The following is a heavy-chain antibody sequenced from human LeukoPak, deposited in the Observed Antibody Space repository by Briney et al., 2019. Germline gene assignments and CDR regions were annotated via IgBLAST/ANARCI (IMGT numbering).Heavy chain of an antibody. V-gene: IGHV1-46*01. Sequence: ASVKVSCKASGYTFTSFHMHWVRQAPGQGLEWMGMIIPSDGSTSSAQKFQGRVTMTRDTSTSTVYMELSSLRPEDTAAIYCARDSSGWTVDYWGEGTLVTVSA. D-gene: IGHD6-19*01. J-gene: IGHJ4*02. CDR1: GYTFTSFH. CDR2: IIPSDGST. CDR3: ARDSSGWTVDY.